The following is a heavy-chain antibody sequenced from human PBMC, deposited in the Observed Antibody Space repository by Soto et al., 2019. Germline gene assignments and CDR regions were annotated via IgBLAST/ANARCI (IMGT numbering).Heavy chain of an antibody. J-gene: IGHJ4*02. CDR3: ATSLGYCSSTSCYDY. D-gene: IGHD2-2*01. CDR1: GYTFTSYG. Sequence: ASVKVSCKASGYTFTSYGISWVRQAPGQGLEWMGWISAYNGNTNYAQKLQGRVTMTTDTSTSTAYMELRSLRSDDTAVYYCATSLGYCSSTSCYDYWGQGTLVTVSS. V-gene: IGHV1-18*01. CDR2: ISAYNGNT.